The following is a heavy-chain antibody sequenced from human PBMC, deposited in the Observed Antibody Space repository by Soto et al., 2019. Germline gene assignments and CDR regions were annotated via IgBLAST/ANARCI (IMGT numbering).Heavy chain of an antibody. Sequence: PGGSLRLSCAASGFTFSSYAMHWVRQAPGKGLEWVAVISYDGSNKYYADSVKGRFTISRDNSKNTLYLQMNSLRAEDTAVYYCARVPISIIVGATYFDYWGQGTLATVSS. CDR3: ARVPISIIVGATYFDY. V-gene: IGHV3-30-3*01. CDR1: GFTFSSYA. D-gene: IGHD1-26*01. J-gene: IGHJ4*02. CDR2: ISYDGSNK.